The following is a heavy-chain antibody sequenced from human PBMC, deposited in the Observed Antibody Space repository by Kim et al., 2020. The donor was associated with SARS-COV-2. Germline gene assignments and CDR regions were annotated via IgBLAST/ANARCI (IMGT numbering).Heavy chain of an antibody. V-gene: IGHV4-59*01. D-gene: IGHD6-13*01. J-gene: IGHJ4*02. CDR3: ARAGSSWYAPRYYFDY. Sequence: PTLQSRVTISADTATNRFSLKLGSVTAADTAVYYCARAGSSWYAPRYYFDYWGQGTLVTVSS.